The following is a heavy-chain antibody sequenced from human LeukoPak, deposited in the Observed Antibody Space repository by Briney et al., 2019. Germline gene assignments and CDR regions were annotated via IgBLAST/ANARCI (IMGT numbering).Heavy chain of an antibody. Sequence: SSETLSLTCTGSGGSISSSSYYWGWIRQPPGKGLEWIGSIYYSGSTYYNPSLKSRVTISVDRSKNQFSLKLSSVTAADTAVYYCARDLDSSWSFDYWGQGTLVTVSS. CDR2: IYYSGST. CDR3: ARDLDSSWSFDY. J-gene: IGHJ4*02. CDR1: GGSISSSSYY. D-gene: IGHD6-6*01. V-gene: IGHV4-39*07.